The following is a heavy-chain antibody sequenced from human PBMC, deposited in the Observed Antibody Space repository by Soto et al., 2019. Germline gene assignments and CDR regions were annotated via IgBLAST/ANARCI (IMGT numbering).Heavy chain of an antibody. Sequence: AGGSLRLSCAASGLIFRNAWMSWVRQAPGKGLEWVGRIKSKSSGGTTDYAAPVEGRVTISRDDSKSTLYLQMTSLTTEDTAVYFCASEKGWRQSPLDSWGQGALVTVSS. V-gene: IGHV3-15*01. D-gene: IGHD4-4*01. CDR3: ASEKGWRQSPLDS. CDR2: IKSKSSGGTT. J-gene: IGHJ5*01. CDR1: GLIFRNAW.